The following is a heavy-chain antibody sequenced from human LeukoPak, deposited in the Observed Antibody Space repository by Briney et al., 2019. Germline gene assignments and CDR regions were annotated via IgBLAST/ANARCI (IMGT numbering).Heavy chain of an antibody. D-gene: IGHD6-19*01. CDR1: GGSISSYY. Sequence: SETLSLTCTVSGGSISSYYWSWIRQPPGKGLEWIGYIYYSGSTNYNPSLKSRVTISVDTSKNQFSLKLSSVTAADTAVYYCAAAVAGRGYYFDYWGQGTLVTVSS. J-gene: IGHJ4*02. CDR2: IYYSGST. CDR3: AAAVAGRGYYFDY. V-gene: IGHV4-59*12.